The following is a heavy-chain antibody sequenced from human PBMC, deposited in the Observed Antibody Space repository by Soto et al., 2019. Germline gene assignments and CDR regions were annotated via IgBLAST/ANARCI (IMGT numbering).Heavy chain of an antibody. CDR3: AKDHFTGNGIFGAFDI. CDR2: IGDSDI. CDR1: GFTFSSYA. J-gene: IGHJ3*02. V-gene: IGHV3-23*01. D-gene: IGHD3-10*02. Sequence: GGSLRVSCATTGFTFSSYAMSWVRQAPGKGLEWVSSIGDSDIYYADSVKGRFTVSRDNSKNMLFLGMNSLRADDTAVYYCAKDHFTGNGIFGAFDILGQGTIVTVSS.